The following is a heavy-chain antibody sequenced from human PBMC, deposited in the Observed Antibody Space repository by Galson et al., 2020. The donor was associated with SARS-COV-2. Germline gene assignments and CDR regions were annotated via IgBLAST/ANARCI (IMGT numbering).Heavy chain of an antibody. CDR1: GGTFSIYA. D-gene: IGHD6-25*01. V-gene: IGHV1-69*10. CDR3: AKPAAAYYYYGMDV. J-gene: IGHJ6*02. CDR2: IIPILGIA. Sequence: SVKVSCKASGGTFSIYAISWVRQAPGQGLEWMGGIIPILGIANYAQKFQGRVTITADKSTSTAYMELSSLRSEDTAVYYCAKPAAAYYYYGMDVWGQGTTVTVSS.